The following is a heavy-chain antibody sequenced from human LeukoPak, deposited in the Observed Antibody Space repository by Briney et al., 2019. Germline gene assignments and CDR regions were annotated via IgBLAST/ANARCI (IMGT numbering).Heavy chain of an antibody. CDR1: GVTFSSYW. D-gene: IGHD3-10*01. V-gene: IGHV3-74*01. CDR3: HATLSSFDY. J-gene: IGHJ4*02. Sequence: PGGSLRLSCVASGVTFSSYWMHWVRQAPGKGLVWVSRINSDGSNTNYADSVKGRFTIPRDNAKNTLYLQMNSLRAEDTAVYYCHATLSSFDYWGQGTLITVSS. CDR2: INSDGSNT.